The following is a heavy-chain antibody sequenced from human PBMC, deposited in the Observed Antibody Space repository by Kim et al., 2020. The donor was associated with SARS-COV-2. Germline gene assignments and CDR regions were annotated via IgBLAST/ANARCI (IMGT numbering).Heavy chain of an antibody. V-gene: IGHV4-59*12. CDR3: ARAYSSGWYGHYYYGMDV. CDR1: GGSISSYY. J-gene: IGHJ6*02. Sequence: SETLSLTCTVSGGSISSYYWSWIRQPPGKGLEWIGYIYYSGSTNYNPSLKSRVTISVDTSKNQFSLKLSSVTAADTAVYYCARAYSSGWYGHYYYGMDVWGQGTTVTVSS. D-gene: IGHD6-19*01. CDR2: IYYSGST.